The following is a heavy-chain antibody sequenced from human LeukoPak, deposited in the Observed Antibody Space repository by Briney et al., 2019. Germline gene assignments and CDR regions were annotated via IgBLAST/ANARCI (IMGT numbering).Heavy chain of an antibody. J-gene: IGHJ1*01. CDR2: ISGRSSHI. CDR1: GFSFSDYD. V-gene: IGHV3-21*01. D-gene: IGHD3-16*01. CDR3: GRAFPPLRTSSAGDL. Sequence: GGSLRLSCPASGFSFSDYDMNWVRQAPGKGLEWVSAISGRSSHIYYGESVKGRFTISRDNAKNSLYLQMDSLGVEDTAVYYCGRAFPPLRTSSAGDLWGQGTLVIVSS.